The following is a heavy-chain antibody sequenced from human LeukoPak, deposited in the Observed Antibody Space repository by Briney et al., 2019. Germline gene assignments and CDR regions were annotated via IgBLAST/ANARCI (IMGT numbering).Heavy chain of an antibody. V-gene: IGHV3-23*05. CDR1: GFTFNTCA. Sequence: GGSLRLSCAASGFTFNTCAMTWVRQAPGKGLEWVSTIDGSSRSTYYADSVKGRSTISRDNSKNTLYLQMNSLRAEDTAVYYCAKAITGITISYFDYWGQGTLVTVSS. D-gene: IGHD3-3*01. CDR3: AKAITGITISYFDY. J-gene: IGHJ4*02. CDR2: IDGSSRST.